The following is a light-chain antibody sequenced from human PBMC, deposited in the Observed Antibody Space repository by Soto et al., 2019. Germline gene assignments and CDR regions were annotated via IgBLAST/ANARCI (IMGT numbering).Light chain of an antibody. J-gene: IGLJ3*02. V-gene: IGLV2-11*01. Sequence: QSALTQPRSVSGSPGQSVTISCTGTSSDVGGYNYVSWYQQHPGKAPKLVIYDVSTRPSGVPDRFSGSKSANTASLTISGLQDEDEADYYCCSYAGNSLWVFGGGTKLTVL. CDR1: SSDVGGYNY. CDR2: DVS. CDR3: CSYAGNSLWV.